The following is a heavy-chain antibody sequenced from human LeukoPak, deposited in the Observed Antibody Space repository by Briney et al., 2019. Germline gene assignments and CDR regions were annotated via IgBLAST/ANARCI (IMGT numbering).Heavy chain of an antibody. J-gene: IGHJ6*03. CDR2: IKQDGTEK. CDR1: GFPFTTYW. CDR3: ARVLRYCSGGNCYSGGLGYMDV. Sequence: GGSLRLSCAASGFPFTTYWLAWVRQPPGKGLEWVANIKQDGTEKYYVDSVKGRFTISRDNAKNSLFLQMNSLRAEDTAVYYCARVLRYCSGGNCYSGGLGYMDVWGKGTTVTISS. V-gene: IGHV3-7*03. D-gene: IGHD2-15*01.